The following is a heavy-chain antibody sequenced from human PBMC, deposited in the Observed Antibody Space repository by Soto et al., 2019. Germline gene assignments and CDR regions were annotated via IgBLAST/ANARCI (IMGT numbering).Heavy chain of an antibody. CDR1: GFTLSNYA. CDR3: EKTTGTSLIRGVLES. Sequence: GGSLRLSCAASGFTLSNYAMHWVRQAPGKGLEWVAGTSFDGSYKYYADSVKGRFTISRDNSENTLYLRMNSLRPEDTAAYYCEKTTGTSLIRGVLESWGQGTLVTVSS. V-gene: IGHV3-30*18. D-gene: IGHD1-1*01. J-gene: IGHJ4*02. CDR2: TSFDGSYK.